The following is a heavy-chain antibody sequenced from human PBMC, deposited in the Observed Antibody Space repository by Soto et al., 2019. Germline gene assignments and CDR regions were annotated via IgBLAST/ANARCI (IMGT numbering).Heavy chain of an antibody. CDR1: GGSVSSGSYY. Sequence: QVQLQESGPGLVKPSETLSLTCTVSGGSVSSGSYYWSWIRQPPGKGLEWIGYIYYSGSTNYNPSLKSRVTISVDTSKNQFSLKLSSVTAADTAVYYCARGAVATVRFGYWGQGTLVTVSS. J-gene: IGHJ4*02. CDR2: IYYSGST. CDR3: ARGAVATVRFGY. V-gene: IGHV4-61*01. D-gene: IGHD4-4*01.